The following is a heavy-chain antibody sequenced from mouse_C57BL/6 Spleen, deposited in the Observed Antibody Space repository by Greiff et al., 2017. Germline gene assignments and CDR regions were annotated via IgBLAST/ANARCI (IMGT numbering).Heavy chain of an antibody. J-gene: IGHJ1*03. CDR3: ARPFNYSGSSPWYFDV. CDR1: GYTFTSYD. D-gene: IGHD1-1*01. CDR2: IYPRDGSS. V-gene: IGHV1-85*01. Sequence: QVQLQQSGPELVKPGASVKLSCKASGYTFTSYDINWVKQRPGQGLEWIGCIYPRDGSSKYNDKFKVKATLTVDTSSSTAYMELHNLTSEDAAVYVCARPFNYSGSSPWYFDVWGTGTTVTGAS.